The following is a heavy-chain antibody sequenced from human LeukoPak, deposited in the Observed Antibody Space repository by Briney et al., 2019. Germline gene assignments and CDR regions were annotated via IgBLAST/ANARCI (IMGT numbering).Heavy chain of an antibody. CDR2: ISSSGSTI. D-gene: IGHD4-17*01. CDR3: ARDTNGDGWFDP. CDR1: GFTFSSYE. V-gene: IGHV3-48*03. J-gene: IGHJ5*02. Sequence: GGSLRLSCAASGFTFSSYEMNWVRQAPGKGLEWVSYISSSGSTIYYADSVKGRFTISRDNAKNSLCLQMNSLRAEDTSVYYCARDTNGDGWFDPWGQGTLVTVSS.